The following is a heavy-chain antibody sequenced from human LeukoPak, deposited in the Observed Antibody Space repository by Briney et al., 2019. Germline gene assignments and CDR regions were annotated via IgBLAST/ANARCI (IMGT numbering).Heavy chain of an antibody. J-gene: IGHJ4*02. CDR1: GFTFGSYG. D-gene: IGHD3-10*01. Sequence: PGGSLRLSCAASGFTFGSYGMSWVRQAPGKGLEWVSGISGSGGSTYYADSVKGRFTISRDNSKNTLYLQMNSLRAEDTAVYYCAKERQITMVRGVIIPFDYWGQGTLVTVSS. CDR2: ISGSGGST. V-gene: IGHV3-23*01. CDR3: AKERQITMVRGVIIPFDY.